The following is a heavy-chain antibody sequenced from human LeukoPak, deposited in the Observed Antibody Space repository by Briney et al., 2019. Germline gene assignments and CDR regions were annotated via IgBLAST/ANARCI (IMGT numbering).Heavy chain of an antibody. J-gene: IGHJ4*02. V-gene: IGHV1-8*01. CDR1: XYTXTSYX. D-gene: IGHD6-19*01. CDR3: ARGKIGSSGWFPFVY. CDR2: MNPNSGNT. Sequence: SXYTXTSYXINWVRQATGQGLEWMGWMNPNSGNTGYAQKFQGRVTMTRNTSISTAYMELSSLRSEDTAVYYCARGKIGSSGWFPFVYWGQGTLVTVSS.